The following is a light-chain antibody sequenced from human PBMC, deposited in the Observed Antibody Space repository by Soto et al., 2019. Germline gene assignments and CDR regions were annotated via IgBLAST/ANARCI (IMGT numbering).Light chain of an antibody. CDR2: DAS. V-gene: IGKV3-11*01. Sequence: EIVLTQSPATLSLSPGERATLCCRASQSVNSFLAWYQQRPGQAPRLLIYDASHRATGIPARFSGSGFGTDFTLTISSLEPEDAAVYYCQQRSNWPPITFGQGTRLEIK. CDR3: QQRSNWPPIT. CDR1: QSVNSF. J-gene: IGKJ5*01.